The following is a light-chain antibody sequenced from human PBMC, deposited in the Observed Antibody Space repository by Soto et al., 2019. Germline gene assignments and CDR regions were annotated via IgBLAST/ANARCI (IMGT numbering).Light chain of an antibody. CDR1: QSVSSN. CDR3: QQHNNWPRT. Sequence: EVVMTQSPATLSVSPGERATLSCRASQSVSSNLVWYQQKPGQAPRLLIYGASTRATGTPARFSGSGSGTEFTLTISSLQSEDFAVYHCQQHNNWPRTFGQGTKVDIK. CDR2: GAS. V-gene: IGKV3-15*01. J-gene: IGKJ1*01.